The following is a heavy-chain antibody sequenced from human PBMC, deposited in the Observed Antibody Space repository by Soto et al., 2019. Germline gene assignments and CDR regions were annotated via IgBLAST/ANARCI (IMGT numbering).Heavy chain of an antibody. CDR3: AREGYDILTGYPNNWFDP. CDR1: GYTFTSYG. CDR2: INAYNGNT. V-gene: IGHV1-18*01. J-gene: IGHJ5*02. Sequence: ASVKVSCKASGYTFTSYGISWVRQAPGQGLEWMGWINAYNGNTNYVQKLQGRVTMTTDTSTSTAYMELRSLRSDDTAVYYCAREGYDILTGYPNNWFDPWGQGTLVTSPQ. D-gene: IGHD3-9*01.